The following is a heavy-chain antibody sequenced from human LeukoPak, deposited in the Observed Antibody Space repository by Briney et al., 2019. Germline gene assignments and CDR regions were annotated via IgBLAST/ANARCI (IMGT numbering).Heavy chain of an antibody. V-gene: IGHV4-59*08. D-gene: IGHD6-19*01. CDR2: IYYSGST. J-gene: IGHJ4*02. CDR1: GGSISTYY. Sequence: PSGTLSLTCTVPGGSISTYYWSWIRQPPGKGLEWIGHIYYSGSTNYNPSLKSRVTISVDTSNNQFSLKLTSVTAADTAVYYCARQVGYSSGWYIYWGQGTLVTVPS. CDR3: ARQVGYSSGWYIY.